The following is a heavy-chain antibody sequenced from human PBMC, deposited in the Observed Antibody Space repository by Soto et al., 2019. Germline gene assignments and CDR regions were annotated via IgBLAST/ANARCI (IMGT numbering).Heavy chain of an antibody. CDR1: GGTFSSYA. D-gene: IGHD3-10*01. V-gene: IGHV1-69*12. CDR3: ARDRRVRGVMVLRYGMAV. J-gene: IGHJ6*02. Sequence: QVQLVQSGAEVKKPGSSVKVSCKASGGTFSSYAISWVRQAPGQGLEWMGGIIPIFGTANYAQKFQGRVTITADESTSTAYMELSSLRSEDTAVYYCARDRRVRGVMVLRYGMAVWGQGTTVTVSS. CDR2: IIPIFGTA.